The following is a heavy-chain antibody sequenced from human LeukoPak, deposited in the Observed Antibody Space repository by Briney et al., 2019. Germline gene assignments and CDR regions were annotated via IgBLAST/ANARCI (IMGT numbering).Heavy chain of an antibody. CDR2: ISYDGSNK. Sequence: PGGSLRLSCAASGFTFSSYGMHWVRQAPGKGLEWVAVISYDGSNKYYADSVKGRFTISRDNSKNTLYLQMNSLRAEDTAVYYSAKAAMRRLILIHFDYWGQGTLVTVSS. D-gene: IGHD3-16*01. V-gene: IGHV3-30*18. J-gene: IGHJ4*02. CDR1: GFTFSSYG. CDR3: AKAAMRRLILIHFDY.